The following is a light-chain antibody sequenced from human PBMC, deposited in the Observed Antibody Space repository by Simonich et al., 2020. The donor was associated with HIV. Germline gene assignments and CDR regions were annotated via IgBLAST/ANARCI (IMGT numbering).Light chain of an antibody. V-gene: IGKV4-1*01. CDR3: QQYYSSPWT. CDR1: QSVLYSSNNKNY. CDR2: WAS. Sequence: IVLTQSPDSLAVSLGERATINCKSSQSVLYSSNNKNYLAWYQPKPGQPPKLLIYWASSRESGVPDRISGSGSGTDFTLTISSLQAEDVAVYYCQQYYSSPWTFGQGTKVEIK. J-gene: IGKJ1*01.